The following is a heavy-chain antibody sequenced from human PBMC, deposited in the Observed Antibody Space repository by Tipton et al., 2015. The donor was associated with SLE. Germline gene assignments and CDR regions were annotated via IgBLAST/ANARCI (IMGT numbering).Heavy chain of an antibody. D-gene: IGHD3-22*01. CDR1: GGSISSSSYY. CDR2: ISYDGST. CDR3: ARLRSTGVGNRGYPDN. J-gene: IGHJ4*02. Sequence: TLSLTCNVSGGSISSSSYYWGWIRQPPGKGLEWIGTISYDGSTYYDPSLKGRVTMSVDTSKNQFSLNLRSVTAADTAVYSCARLRSTGVGNRGYPDNWGRGTLVTVSS. V-gene: IGHV4-39*07.